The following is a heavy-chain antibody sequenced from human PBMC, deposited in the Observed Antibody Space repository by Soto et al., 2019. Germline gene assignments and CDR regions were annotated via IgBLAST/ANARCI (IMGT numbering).Heavy chain of an antibody. CDR1: GFTFSSYS. V-gene: IGHV3-21*01. Sequence: GGSLRLSCAASGFTFSSYSMNWVRQAPGKGLEWVSSISSSSSYIYYADSVKGRFTISRDNAKNSLYLQMNSLRAEDTAVYYCARDDYDILTGHGDYYYYGMDVWGQGTTVTVYS. CDR3: ARDDYDILTGHGDYYYYGMDV. CDR2: ISSSSSYI. J-gene: IGHJ6*02. D-gene: IGHD3-9*01.